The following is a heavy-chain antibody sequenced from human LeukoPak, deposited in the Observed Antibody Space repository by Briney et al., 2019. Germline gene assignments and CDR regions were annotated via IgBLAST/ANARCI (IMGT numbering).Heavy chain of an antibody. CDR1: GYTFTSYG. J-gene: IGHJ4*02. CDR2: ISAYDGNT. D-gene: IGHD6-19*01. Sequence: ASVKVSCKAPGYTFTSYGINWMRQAPGQGLEWMGWISAYDGNTKYSQESQGRVTMTTDTSTSTANMELRSLRSDDTAVYYCARDLDSFSSGWYVSRVWGQGTLVTVSS. V-gene: IGHV1-18*01. CDR3: ARDLDSFSSGWYVSRV.